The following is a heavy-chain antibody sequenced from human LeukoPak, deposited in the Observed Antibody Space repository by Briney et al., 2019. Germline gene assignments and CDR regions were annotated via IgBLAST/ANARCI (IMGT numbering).Heavy chain of an antibody. D-gene: IGHD1-26*01. CDR3: ARGRGSSARLGYYFYYIDV. Sequence: ASVKVSCKASGYTFTSYGIHWVRQAPGQGLEWMGWINTNTGNPTYAQGFTGRLVFSLETSVSTSYLQISSLKAEDTAVYYCARGRGSSARLGYYFYYIDVWGKGTTVTVSS. CDR1: GYTFTSYG. V-gene: IGHV7-4-1*02. J-gene: IGHJ6*03. CDR2: INTNTGNP.